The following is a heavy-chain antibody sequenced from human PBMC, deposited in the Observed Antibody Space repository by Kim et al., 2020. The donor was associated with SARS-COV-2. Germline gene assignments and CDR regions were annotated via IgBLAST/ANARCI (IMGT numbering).Heavy chain of an antibody. CDR3: ASGNVVRFYECFPGYNWF. J-gene: IGHJ5*01. CDR2: SNHSCST. Sequence: SETLSLTCAVYGGSFSSYYWSWIRQRPRKGLEWIGESNHSCSTNYNPSLNSRGTISVDTSTNQFSLKLSSVTVAATAVAYCASGNVVRFYECFPGYNWF. V-gene: IGHV4-34*01. CDR1: GGSFSSYY. D-gene: IGHD3-3*01.